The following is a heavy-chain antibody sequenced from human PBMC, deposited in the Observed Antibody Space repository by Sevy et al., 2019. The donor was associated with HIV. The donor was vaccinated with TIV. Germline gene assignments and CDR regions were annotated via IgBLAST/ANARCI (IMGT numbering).Heavy chain of an antibody. CDR2: ISGSGGST. CDR1: GFTFSSYA. V-gene: IGHV3-23*01. Sequence: GGSLRLSCEVSGFTFSSYAMSWVRQAPGKGLEWVSAISGSGGSTYYADSVKGRFTISRDNSKNTLYLQMNSLRAEDTAVYYCAKVGRTMIVVVPNFDYWGQRTLVTVSS. J-gene: IGHJ4*02. CDR3: AKVGRTMIVVVPNFDY. D-gene: IGHD3-22*01.